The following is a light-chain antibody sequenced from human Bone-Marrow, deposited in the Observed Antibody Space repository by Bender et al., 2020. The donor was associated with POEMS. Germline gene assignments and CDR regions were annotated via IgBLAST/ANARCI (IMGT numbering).Light chain of an antibody. CDR3: NSYTGSNNYVV. CDR2: EVS. V-gene: IGLV2-8*01. CDR1: SSDVGYYNL. Sequence: QSALTQPASLSGSPGQSITISCTGTSSDVGYYNLVSWYQQHPGKAPKLILYEVSKRPSGVPDRFSGSKSGNTASLTVSGLQTEDEADYYCNSYTGSNNYVVFGGGTKLTVL. J-gene: IGLJ2*01.